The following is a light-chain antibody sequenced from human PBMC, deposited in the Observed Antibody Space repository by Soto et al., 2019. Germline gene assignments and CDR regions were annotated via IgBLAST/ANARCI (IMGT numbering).Light chain of an antibody. CDR2: EVS. Sequence: QSVLTQPASVSGSPGQSITISCTGASSDVGSYNLVSWYQQHPGKAPKVMIYEVSKRPSGVSNRFSGSKSGNTASLTISGLQAEDEADYYWCSYAGSSTFVFGSGTKVTVL. CDR1: SSDVGSYNL. J-gene: IGLJ1*01. CDR3: CSYAGSSTFV. V-gene: IGLV2-23*02.